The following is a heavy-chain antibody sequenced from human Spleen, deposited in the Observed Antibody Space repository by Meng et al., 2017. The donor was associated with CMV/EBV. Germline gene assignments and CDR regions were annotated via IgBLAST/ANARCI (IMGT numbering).Heavy chain of an antibody. J-gene: IGHJ4*02. CDR1: GFTFDHYT. CDR2: ISWDAGIT. D-gene: IGHD2-21*01. CDR3: ARGSAGVVIATTPGY. V-gene: IGHV3-43*01. Sequence: SGFTFDHYTMHWVRQAPGKGLEWVSLISWDAGITSYADSAKGRFTVSRDNSKNTLYLQMNSLRAEDTAVYYCARGSAGVVIATTPGYWGQGTLVTVSS.